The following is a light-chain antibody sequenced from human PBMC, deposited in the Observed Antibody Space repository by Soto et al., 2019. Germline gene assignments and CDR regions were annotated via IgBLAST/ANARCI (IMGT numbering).Light chain of an antibody. CDR3: QQYNNWPRT. J-gene: IGKJ1*01. Sequence: EIVMTQSQATLSVSPGERATLSCRASQSVSSNLAWYQQKPGQAPRLLIYGASTRATGIPARFSVSGSGTEFTLTISSLQSEDFAVYYCQQYNNWPRTFGQGTKVEIK. CDR1: QSVSSN. CDR2: GAS. V-gene: IGKV3-15*01.